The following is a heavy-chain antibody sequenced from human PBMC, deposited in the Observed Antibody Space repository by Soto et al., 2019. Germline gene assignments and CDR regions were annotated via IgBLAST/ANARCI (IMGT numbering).Heavy chain of an antibody. J-gene: IGHJ6*02. CDR3: AKGARGYSSSSGYYYYGMDV. CDR2: ISGSGGST. CDR1: GFTFSSYA. V-gene: IGHV3-23*01. D-gene: IGHD6-13*01. Sequence: PGGSLRLSYAASGFTFSSYAMSWVRQAPGKGLEWVSAISGSGGSTYYADSVKGRFTISRDNSKNTLYLQMNSLRAEDTAVYYCAKGARGYSSSSGYYYYGMDVWGQGTTVTVSS.